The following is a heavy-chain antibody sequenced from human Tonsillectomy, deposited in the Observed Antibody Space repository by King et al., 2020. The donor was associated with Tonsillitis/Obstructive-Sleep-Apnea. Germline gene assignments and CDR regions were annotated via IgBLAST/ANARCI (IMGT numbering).Heavy chain of an antibody. CDR1: GYSFTSYW. J-gene: IGHJ4*02. CDR3: ARHVPTVTDIDY. Sequence: QLVQSGAEVKKPGESLRISCKGSGYSFTSYWISWVRQMPGKGLEWRGRIDPSASYTNYSPSFQGHVTIAADKCISTAYLQWSSLKASETAMYYCARHVPTVTDIDYWGQGTLVTVSS. D-gene: IGHD4-17*01. V-gene: IGHV5-10-1*01. CDR2: IDPSASYT.